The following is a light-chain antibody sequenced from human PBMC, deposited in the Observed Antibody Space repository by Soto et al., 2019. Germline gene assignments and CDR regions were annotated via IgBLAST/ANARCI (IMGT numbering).Light chain of an antibody. CDR3: LLYYGGVRV. Sequence: QAVVTQEPSLTVSPGGTVTLTCASSTGAVTTTFYPNWFRQKPGQAPRALLYSTNRKHSWTPARFSGSLLGGKAALTLSGVQPEDEADYYCLLYYGGVRVFGGGTKVTVL. CDR2: STN. J-gene: IGLJ3*02. V-gene: IGLV7-43*01. CDR1: TGAVTTTFY.